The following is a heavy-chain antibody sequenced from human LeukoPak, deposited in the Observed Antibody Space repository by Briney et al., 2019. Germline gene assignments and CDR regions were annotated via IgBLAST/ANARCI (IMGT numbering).Heavy chain of an antibody. CDR1: GFSFSSYS. J-gene: IGHJ4*02. CDR3: ASSIVADGTSPFDY. CDR2: ISGSGG. V-gene: IGHV3-23*01. D-gene: IGHD6-13*01. Sequence: GGSLRLSCAASGFSFSSYSMNWVRQAPGKGLEWVSGISGSGGSVDSVKGRFTISRDNSKNTLYLQMNSLRAEDTAVYYCASSIVADGTSPFDYWGQGTLVTVSS.